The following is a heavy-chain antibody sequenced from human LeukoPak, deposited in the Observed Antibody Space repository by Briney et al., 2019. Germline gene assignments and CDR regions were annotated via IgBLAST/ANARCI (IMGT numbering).Heavy chain of an antibody. Sequence: PGGSLRLSCAASGFTVSSNYMTWVRQAPGQGLEWVSVIYFGGTTYYADSVKGRFTISRDNSKNTVYLQMNSLRVEDTAVYYCARGDSVYVYWGQGTLVTASS. CDR1: GFTVSSNY. D-gene: IGHD5/OR15-5a*01. V-gene: IGHV3-53*01. CDR3: ARGDSVYVY. J-gene: IGHJ4*02. CDR2: IYFGGTT.